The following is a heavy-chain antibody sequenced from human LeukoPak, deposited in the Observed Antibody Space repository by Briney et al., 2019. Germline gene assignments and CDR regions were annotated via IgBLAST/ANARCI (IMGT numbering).Heavy chain of an antibody. CDR1: GFRFSAYA. Sequence: GGSLRLSCAASGFRFSAYAMNWVRQAPGKGLEWVSSIGSSGSYMYYGGSVKGRFTVSRDNAKNSLYLEMNSLRAEDTAVYFCAREDYASGTPTIDYWGQGTLVSVAS. J-gene: IGHJ4*02. D-gene: IGHD3-16*01. V-gene: IGHV3-21*01. CDR3: AREDYASGTPTIDY. CDR2: IGSSGSYM.